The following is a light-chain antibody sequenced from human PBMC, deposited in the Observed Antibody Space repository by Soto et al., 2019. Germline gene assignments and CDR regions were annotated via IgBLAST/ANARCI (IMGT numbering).Light chain of an antibody. CDR2: GAS. CDR3: QQYDSSPLT. Sequence: EIVLTQSPGTLSLSPGERATLSCRASQSVSSSFLAWYQQKPGQAPRLLIYGASSRATVTPDRFSGSGSGTDFTLTISRLAPEDVAVYYCQQYDSSPLTFGGGTKVEIK. V-gene: IGKV3-20*01. CDR1: QSVSSSF. J-gene: IGKJ4*01.